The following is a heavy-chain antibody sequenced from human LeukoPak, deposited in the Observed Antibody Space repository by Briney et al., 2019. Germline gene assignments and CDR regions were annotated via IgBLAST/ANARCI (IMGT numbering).Heavy chain of an antibody. CDR1: GGSISSDY. CDR3: ATSAGTIYTWFDP. Sequence: PSETLSLTCTVSGGSISSDYWSWIRQPPGKRLEWIGYIDYSGNTNYNPSLKSRVTISVDTSKNQLSLKLSSVTAADTAVYYCATSAGTIYTWFDPWGQGTLVTVSS. D-gene: IGHD1-1*01. CDR2: IDYSGNT. J-gene: IGHJ5*02. V-gene: IGHV4-59*01.